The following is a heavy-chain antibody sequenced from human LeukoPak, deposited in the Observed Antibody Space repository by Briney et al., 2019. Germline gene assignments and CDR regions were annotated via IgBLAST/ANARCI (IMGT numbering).Heavy chain of an antibody. CDR2: INSDGSST. CDR3: ARVYDYGFD. CDR1: GFTFTKYW. Sequence: GGSLRLSCAASGFTFTKYWMHWVRQAPGRGLVWVSHINSDGSSTNYADSVKGRFTISRDNAKNTVYLQMNSLTGEDTAVYYCARVYDYGFDWGQGTLVTVSS. D-gene: IGHD3-10*01. V-gene: IGHV3-74*01. J-gene: IGHJ4*02.